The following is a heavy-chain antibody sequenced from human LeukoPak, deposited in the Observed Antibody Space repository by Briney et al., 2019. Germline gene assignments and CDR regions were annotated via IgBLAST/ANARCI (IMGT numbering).Heavy chain of an antibody. CDR2: IYSGGST. V-gene: IGHV3-53*01. Sequence: GGSLRLSCAASGFTVSSNYMSWVRQAPGKGLEWVSVIYSGGSTYYADSVKGRFTISRDNSKNTLYLQMNSLRAEDTAVYYCARLLMGKWLLLAYYFDYWGQGTLVTVSS. J-gene: IGHJ4*02. CDR3: ARLLMGKWLLLAYYFDY. CDR1: GFTVSSNY. D-gene: IGHD3-22*01.